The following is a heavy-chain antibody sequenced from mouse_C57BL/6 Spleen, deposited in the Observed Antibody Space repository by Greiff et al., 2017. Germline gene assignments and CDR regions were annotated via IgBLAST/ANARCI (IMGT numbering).Heavy chain of an antibody. CDR1: GYTFTSYW. V-gene: IGHV1-52*01. Sequence: QVQLQQPGAELVRPGSSVKLSCKASGYTFTSYWMHWVKQRPIQGLEWIGNIDPSDSETHYNQKFKDKATFTVDKSSSTAYMQLSSLTSEDSAVYYCARVGGFITTVVANFDYWGQGTTLTVSS. CDR3: ARVGGFITTVVANFDY. CDR2: IDPSDSET. D-gene: IGHD1-1*01. J-gene: IGHJ2*01.